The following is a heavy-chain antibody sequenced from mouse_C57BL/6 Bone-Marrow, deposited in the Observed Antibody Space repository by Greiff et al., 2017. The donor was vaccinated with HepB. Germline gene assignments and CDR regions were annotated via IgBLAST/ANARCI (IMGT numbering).Heavy chain of an antibody. J-gene: IGHJ3*01. V-gene: IGHV5-4*01. CDR3: ARGGFYYGSSSWFAY. D-gene: IGHD1-1*01. Sequence: EVQGVESGGGLVKPGGSLKLSCAASGFTFSSYAMSWVRQTPEKRLEWVATISDGGSYTYYPDNVKGRFTISRDNAKNNLYLQMSHLKSEDTAMYYCARGGFYYGSSSWFAYWGQGTLVTVSA. CDR2: ISDGGSYT. CDR1: GFTFSSYA.